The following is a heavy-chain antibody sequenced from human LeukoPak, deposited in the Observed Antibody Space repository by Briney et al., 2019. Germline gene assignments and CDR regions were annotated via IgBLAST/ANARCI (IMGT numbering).Heavy chain of an antibody. V-gene: IGHV4-34*01. CDR3: AIHIVVVPAAKKKNWFDP. J-gene: IGHJ5*02. CDR1: GGSFSGYY. Sequence: SETLSLTCAVYGGSFSGYYWSWIRQPPGKGLEWIGEINHSGSTNYNPSLKSRVTISVDTSKNQFSLKRSSVTAAATAVYYCAIHIVVVPAAKKKNWFDPWGQETLVTVSS. CDR2: INHSGST. D-gene: IGHD2-2*01.